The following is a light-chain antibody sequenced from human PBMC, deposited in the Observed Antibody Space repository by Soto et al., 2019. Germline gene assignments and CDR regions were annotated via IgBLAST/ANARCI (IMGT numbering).Light chain of an antibody. Sequence: IVMTQSPATLSVSPGERATLSCRASQSVSNNLAWYQQKPGQAPRLLIYFASTRATGIPARFSGSGSGTDFTLNISSLQSEDFAVYYCQHYDEWPLTFGGGTKVETK. V-gene: IGKV3-15*01. CDR1: QSVSNN. J-gene: IGKJ4*01. CDR2: FAS. CDR3: QHYDEWPLT.